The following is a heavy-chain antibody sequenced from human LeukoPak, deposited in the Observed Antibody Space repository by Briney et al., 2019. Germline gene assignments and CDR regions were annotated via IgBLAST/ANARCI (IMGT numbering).Heavy chain of an antibody. D-gene: IGHD3-22*01. CDR3: AKDDTPMIVVVITTFSY. J-gene: IGHJ4*02. V-gene: IGHV3-23*01. CDR1: GFTFSSYA. Sequence: SGGSLRLSYAASGFTFSSYAMSWVRQAPGKGLEWVSAISGSGGSTYYADSVKGRFTISRDNSKNTLYLQMNSLRAEDTAVYYCAKDDTPMIVVVITTFSYWGQGTLVTVSS. CDR2: ISGSGGST.